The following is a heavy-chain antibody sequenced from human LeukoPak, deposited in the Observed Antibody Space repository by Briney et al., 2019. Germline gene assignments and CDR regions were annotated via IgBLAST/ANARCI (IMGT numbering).Heavy chain of an antibody. CDR3: ARLSRCYYGMDV. CDR2: IYYSGST. V-gene: IGHV4-59*08. Sequence: SETLSLTCTVSGGSISGYYWSWIRQPPGKGLEWIGYIYYSGSTNYSPSLKSRVTISLNTSKNQFSLKLSSVTAADTAVYYCARLSRCYYGMDVWGQGTTVTVSS. CDR1: GGSISGYY. J-gene: IGHJ6*02.